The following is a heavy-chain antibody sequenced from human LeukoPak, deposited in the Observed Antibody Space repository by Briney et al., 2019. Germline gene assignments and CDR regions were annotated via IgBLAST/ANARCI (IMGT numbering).Heavy chain of an antibody. CDR3: AKSLQGYGGLDH. Sequence: GGSLRLSCAASGFTFTYYAMTRVRQAPGKGLEWVSTFSDSDETTYYSASVRGRFTISRDTSKNILYLQMNNVRADDTAIYYCAKSLQGYGGLDHWGRGALVTVSS. V-gene: IGHV3-23*01. CDR2: FSDSDETT. D-gene: IGHD4-23*01. J-gene: IGHJ5*02. CDR1: GFTFTYYA.